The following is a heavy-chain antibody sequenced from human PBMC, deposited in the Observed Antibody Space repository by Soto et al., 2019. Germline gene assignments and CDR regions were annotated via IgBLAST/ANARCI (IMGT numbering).Heavy chain of an antibody. CDR3: ARVPLVRGDWYFDL. CDR1: GGSISSYY. Sequence: QVQLQESGPGLVKPSETLSLTCTVSGGSISSYYWSWIRQPPGKGLDWIGYIFYSGTTNYNPSLKSRVTISVDTSKTQFSLKVSSVTAADTAVYYCARVPLVRGDWYFDLWGRGTLVTVSS. V-gene: IGHV4-59*01. CDR2: IFYSGTT. J-gene: IGHJ2*01. D-gene: IGHD3-10*01.